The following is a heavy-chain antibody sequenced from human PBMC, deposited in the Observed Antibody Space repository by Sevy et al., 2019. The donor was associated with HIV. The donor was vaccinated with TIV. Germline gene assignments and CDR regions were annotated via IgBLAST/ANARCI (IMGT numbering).Heavy chain of an antibody. J-gene: IGHJ4*02. Sequence: GGSLRLSCAASGFTFSSSAMHWVRQISGKDLEWVSAIGTEGDTYYPGSVKGRFTISRENTKNSLYLQMNNLRAGDTAVYYCGRAHSSGYYDFDYRGRGTLVTVSS. V-gene: IGHV3-13*01. D-gene: IGHD3-22*01. CDR1: GFTFSSSA. CDR3: GRAHSSGYYDFDY. CDR2: IGTEGDT.